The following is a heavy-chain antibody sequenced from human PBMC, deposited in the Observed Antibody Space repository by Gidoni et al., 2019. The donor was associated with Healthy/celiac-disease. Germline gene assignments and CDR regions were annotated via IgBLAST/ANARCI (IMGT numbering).Heavy chain of an antibody. CDR3: ARGYYDSSGYTDYYYGMDV. CDR1: GGSISSGGYY. V-gene: IGHV4-31*03. J-gene: IGHJ6*02. CDR2: IYYSGST. Sequence: QVQLQESGPGLVKPSQPLSLTCTVSGGSISSGGYYWSWIRQHPGKGLEWIGYIYYSGSTYYNPSLKSRVTISVDTSKNQFSLKLSSVTAAETAVYYCARGYYDSSGYTDYYYGMDVWGQGTTVTVSS. D-gene: IGHD3-22*01.